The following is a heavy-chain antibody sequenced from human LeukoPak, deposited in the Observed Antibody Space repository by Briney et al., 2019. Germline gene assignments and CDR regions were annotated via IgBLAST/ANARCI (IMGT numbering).Heavy chain of an antibody. D-gene: IGHD5-12*01. Sequence: PSGRSPRLSCAASGFTFSSYGMHWVRQAPGKGLEWVAVISYDGSNKYYADSVKGRFTISRDNSKNTLYLQMNSLRAEDTAVYYCAKPTDADSGYDLGGFDYWGQGTLVTVSS. CDR2: ISYDGSNK. J-gene: IGHJ4*02. CDR1: GFTFSSYG. CDR3: AKPTDADSGYDLGGFDY. V-gene: IGHV3-30*18.